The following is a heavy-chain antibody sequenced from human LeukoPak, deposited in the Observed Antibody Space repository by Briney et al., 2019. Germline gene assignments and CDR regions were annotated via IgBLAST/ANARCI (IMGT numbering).Heavy chain of an antibody. D-gene: IGHD2-2*01. CDR2: INPNSGGT. CDR1: GYTFTGYY. V-gene: IGHV1-2*02. CDR3: ARGTLHDIVVVPAALGY. Sequence: ASVKVSFKASGYTFTGYYMHWVRQAPGQGLEWMGWINPNSGGTNYAQKFQGSVTMTRDTAISTAHMELSRLRSDDTAVYYCARGTLHDIVVVPAALGYWGQGTLVTVSS. J-gene: IGHJ4*02.